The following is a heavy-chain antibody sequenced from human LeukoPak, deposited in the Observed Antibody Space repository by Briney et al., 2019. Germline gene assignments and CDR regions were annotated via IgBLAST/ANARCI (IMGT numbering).Heavy chain of an antibody. CDR2: ISAYNGNT. Sequence: ASVKVSCKASGYTFTSYGISWVRQAPGQGLEWMGWISAYNGNTNYAQKLQGRVTMTTDTSTSTAYMELRSLGSDDTAVYYCARDQDYYYYMDVWGKGTTVTVSS. V-gene: IGHV1-18*01. CDR1: GYTFTSYG. CDR3: ARDQDYYYYMDV. J-gene: IGHJ6*03.